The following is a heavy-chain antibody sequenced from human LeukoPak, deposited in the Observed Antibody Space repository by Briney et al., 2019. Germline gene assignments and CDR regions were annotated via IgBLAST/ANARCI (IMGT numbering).Heavy chain of an antibody. CDR2: ICYSGKT. D-gene: IGHD3-10*01. J-gene: IGHJ5*02. CDR3: ARAVGQWFGNGDLFDH. Sequence: SSETLSHTCSVSGDSISSSFWRSLRQPPGKGVEWIGYICYSGKTYYNNSLESRVPISIDPSQKYFYLNLPYATAADTAGYYCARAVGQWFGNGDLFDHWGRGTLVTVSS. V-gene: IGHV4-59*13. CDR1: GDSISSSF.